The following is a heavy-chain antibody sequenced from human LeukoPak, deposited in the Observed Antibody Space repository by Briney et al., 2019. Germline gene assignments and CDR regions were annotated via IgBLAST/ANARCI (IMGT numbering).Heavy chain of an antibody. Sequence: SETLSLTCAVSGDSMSSIDWWSWVRQPPGKGLEWIGEIHHTGSTNYNPSLKSRVTISVDKSKNQFSPNFNSMSAADSAVYYCAANGYYTIEYWGQGTLVTVSS. D-gene: IGHD1-26*01. J-gene: IGHJ4*02. V-gene: IGHV4-4*02. CDR3: AANGYYTIEY. CDR2: IHHTGST. CDR1: GDSMSSIDW.